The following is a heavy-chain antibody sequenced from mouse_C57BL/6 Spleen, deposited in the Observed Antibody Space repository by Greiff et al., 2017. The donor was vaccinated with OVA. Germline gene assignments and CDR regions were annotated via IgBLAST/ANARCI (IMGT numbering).Heavy chain of an antibody. CDR3: ARHRNYFDY. V-gene: IGHV5-9*01. CDR2: ISGGGGNT. Sequence: EVKLEESGGGLVKPGGSLKLSCAASGFTFSSYTMSWVRQTPEKRLEWVATISGGGGNTYYPDSVKGRFTISRDNAKNTLYLQMSSLRSEDTALYYCARHRNYFDYWGQGTTLTVSS. CDR1: GFTFSSYT. J-gene: IGHJ2*01.